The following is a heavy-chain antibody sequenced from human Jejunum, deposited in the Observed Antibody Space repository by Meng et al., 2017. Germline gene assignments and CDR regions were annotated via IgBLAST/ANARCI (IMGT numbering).Heavy chain of an antibody. V-gene: IGHV4-61*01. D-gene: IGHD2-2*01. CDR3: AREYCISTTCYFDS. CDR2: RYYSGST. CDR1: GGSVSSTNCY. J-gene: IGHJ4*02. Sequence: GLRQESGPGLVRPSETLSLTCTVSGGSVSSTNCYWSWIRQPPGKGLEWIGYRYYSGSTNYNPSLKSRVTISVDTSKSQFSLKLFSVTAADTAVYYCAREYCISTTCYFDSWGQGTLVTVSS.